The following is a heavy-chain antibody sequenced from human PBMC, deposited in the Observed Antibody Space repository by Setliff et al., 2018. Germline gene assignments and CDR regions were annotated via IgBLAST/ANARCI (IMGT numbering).Heavy chain of an antibody. CDR3: ARVGVYYYDSSGYHRSPYYYYYGMDV. D-gene: IGHD3-22*01. CDR1: GYTFTSYG. V-gene: IGHV1-18*01. Sequence: RASVKVSCKASGYTFTSYGISWVRQAPGQGLEWMGWISAYNGNTNYAQKLRGRVTMTTDTSTSTAYMELRSLRSDDTAVYYCARVGVYYYDSSGYHRSPYYYYYGMDVWGQGTTVTVSS. J-gene: IGHJ6*02. CDR2: ISAYNGNT.